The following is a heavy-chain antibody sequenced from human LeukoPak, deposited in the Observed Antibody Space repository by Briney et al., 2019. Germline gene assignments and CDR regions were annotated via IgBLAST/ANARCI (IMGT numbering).Heavy chain of an antibody. Sequence: ASVKDSCKASGYTFTNYYINWVRQAPGQGLEWMGIINPSAGSTSYAHTQNFQGRVTMTRDTSTSTVYMELSSLRSEDTAVYYCAREIAERWLHFKPSAYYDGMDVWGQGTTVTVSS. CDR3: AREIAERWLHFKPSAYYDGMDV. D-gene: IGHD5-24*01. CDR2: INPSAGST. V-gene: IGHV1-46*01. CDR1: GYTFTNYY. J-gene: IGHJ6*02.